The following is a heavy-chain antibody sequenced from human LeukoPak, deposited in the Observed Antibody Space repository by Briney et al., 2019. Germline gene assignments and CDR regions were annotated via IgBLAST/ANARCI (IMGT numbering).Heavy chain of an antibody. J-gene: IGHJ4*02. CDR3: AKGYYADYFFDY. Sequence: PGGSLRLSCAASGFTFSSYEMNWVRQAPGKGVEWVSYISSSASIIFYADSVKGRFTISRDNAKNSLYLQMNSLRAEDTAVYYCAKGYYADYFFDYWGQGTMVTVSA. CDR1: GFTFSSYE. V-gene: IGHV3-48*03. D-gene: IGHD4-17*01. CDR2: ISSSASII.